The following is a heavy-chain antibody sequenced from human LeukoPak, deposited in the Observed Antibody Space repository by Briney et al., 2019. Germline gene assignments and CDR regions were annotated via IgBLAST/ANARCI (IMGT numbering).Heavy chain of an antibody. J-gene: IGHJ5*02. CDR1: GFTFTSSA. CDR2: IVVGSGNT. Sequence: GTSVKVSCXASGFTFTSSAMQWVRQAHGQRLEWIGWIVVGSGNTNYAQKFQERVTITRDMSTSTAYMELSSLRSEDTAVYYCARPPEYYDILTGYLPWGQGTLVTVSS. CDR3: ARPPEYYDILTGYLP. V-gene: IGHV1-58*02. D-gene: IGHD3-9*01.